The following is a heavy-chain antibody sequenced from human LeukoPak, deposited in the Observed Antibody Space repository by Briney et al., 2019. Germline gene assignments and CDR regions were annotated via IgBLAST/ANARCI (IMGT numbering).Heavy chain of an antibody. Sequence: SETLSLTCTVSNGSMRSYYWTWIRQPAGKGLEWVGRLFDARKVNYNPSLGGRVTMSMDTSKNEFSLRMTSVTAADTAVYYCARGFQGVFDYWGQGALVIVSS. J-gene: IGHJ4*02. CDR3: ARGFQGVFDY. V-gene: IGHV4-4*07. CDR2: LFDARKV. CDR1: NGSMRSYY.